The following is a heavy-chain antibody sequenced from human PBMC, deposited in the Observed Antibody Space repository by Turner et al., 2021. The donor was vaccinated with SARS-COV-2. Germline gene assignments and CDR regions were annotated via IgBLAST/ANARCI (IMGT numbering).Heavy chain of an antibody. CDR3: ARDFDDFWSGYYGRAFDI. Sequence: EVQLVESGGGLVKPGGSLRLSCAASGLTFSSYSMNWVRQAPGKGLEWVSSISSRSSYIYYADSVKGRFTISRDNAKNSLYLQMDSLRAEDTAVYYCARDFDDFWSGYYGRAFDIWGQGTMVTVSS. CDR1: GLTFSSYS. CDR2: ISSRSSYI. V-gene: IGHV3-21*01. D-gene: IGHD3-3*01. J-gene: IGHJ3*02.